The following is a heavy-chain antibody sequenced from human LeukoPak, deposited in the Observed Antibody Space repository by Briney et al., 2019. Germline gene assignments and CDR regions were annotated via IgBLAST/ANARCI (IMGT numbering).Heavy chain of an antibody. Sequence: NPSETLSLTCAFPSASVSSYYWSWIRQPPGKGLEWIGYIYRSGSTNYNPSLKSRVTISLDTSKNQFSLKLSSVTAADTAVYYCARPSGMGPAFDIWGQGTMVTVSS. CDR3: ARPSGMGPAFDI. CDR2: IYRSGST. J-gene: IGHJ3*02. CDR1: SASVSSYY. D-gene: IGHD1-1*01. V-gene: IGHV4-59*08.